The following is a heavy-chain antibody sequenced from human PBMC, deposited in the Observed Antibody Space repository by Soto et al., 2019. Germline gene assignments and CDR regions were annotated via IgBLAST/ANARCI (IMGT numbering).Heavy chain of an antibody. J-gene: IGHJ4*02. D-gene: IGHD5-18*01. CDR1: GFTFSSYG. CDR2: IWYDGSNK. Sequence: PGGSLRLSCAASGFTFSSYGMHWVRQAPGKGLEWVAVIWYDGSNKYYADSVKGRFTISRDNSKNTLYLQMNSLRAEDTAVYYCARASGYSYGPFDYWGRGTLVTVSS. V-gene: IGHV3-33*01. CDR3: ARASGYSYGPFDY.